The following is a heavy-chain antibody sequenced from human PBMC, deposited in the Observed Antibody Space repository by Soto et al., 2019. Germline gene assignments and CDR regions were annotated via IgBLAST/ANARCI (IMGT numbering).Heavy chain of an antibody. CDR3: ARGSDSVWNWFDP. D-gene: IGHD3-22*01. Sequence: SETLSLTCAVSGGSISSGFYSWSWIRQPPGQGLEWIGYIYNSGNTYYNPSLMSRVTISVDRSQNHFPLKLTSVTAADTAVYYCARGSDSVWNWFDPWGQGTQVTVSS. CDR2: IYNSGNT. CDR1: GGSISSGFYS. J-gene: IGHJ5*02. V-gene: IGHV4-30-2*01.